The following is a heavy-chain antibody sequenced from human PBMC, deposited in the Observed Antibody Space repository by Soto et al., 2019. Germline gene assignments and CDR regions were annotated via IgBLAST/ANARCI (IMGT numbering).Heavy chain of an antibody. CDR2: IYQSGST. Sequence: SETLSLTCTVSGGSTSSGGYSWSWIRQPPGKGLEWIGYIYQSGSTYYNPSLRSRVTISVDRSKNQFSLKLSSVTAADTAVYYCARSRPDSSGYANYFDYWGQGTLVTVSS. CDR1: GGSTSSGGYS. CDR3: ARSRPDSSGYANYFDY. V-gene: IGHV4-30-2*01. J-gene: IGHJ4*02. D-gene: IGHD3-22*01.